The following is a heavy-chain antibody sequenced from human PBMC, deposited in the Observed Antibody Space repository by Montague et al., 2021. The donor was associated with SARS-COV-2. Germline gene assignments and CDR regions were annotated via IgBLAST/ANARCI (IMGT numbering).Heavy chain of an antibody. CDR2: LYTSGST. Sequence: SETLSLTCTVSGASVRTYYWSWIRQSAGKKLEWMGRLYTSGSTYYNPSFKSRVTMSLDTSKTLFSLDLSPMTAADTAVYYCARAGADYSFAYFRELDVWGQGIAVTVSS. V-gene: IGHV4-4*07. D-gene: IGHD5-12*01. J-gene: IGHJ6*02. CDR3: ARAGADYSFAYFRELDV. CDR1: GASVRTYY.